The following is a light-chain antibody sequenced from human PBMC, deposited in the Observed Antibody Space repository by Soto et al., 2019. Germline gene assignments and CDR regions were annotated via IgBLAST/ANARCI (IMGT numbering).Light chain of an antibody. Sequence: QSALAQPVSVSGSPGQSITISCTGTISDVGAYNYVSWYQQHPGKAPKLMIFEVSNRPSGVSNRFSASKSGNTASLTISGLQTEDEANYYCSSYTTRNTVVFGGGTKLTVL. V-gene: IGLV2-14*01. J-gene: IGLJ2*01. CDR1: ISDVGAYNY. CDR3: SSYTTRNTVV. CDR2: EVS.